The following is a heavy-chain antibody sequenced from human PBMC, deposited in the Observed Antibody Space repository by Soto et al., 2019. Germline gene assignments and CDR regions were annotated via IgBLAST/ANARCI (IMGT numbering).Heavy chain of an antibody. J-gene: IGHJ4*02. D-gene: IGHD1-1*01. CDR2: IYYSGST. CDR3: ARAHMESVPFDY. V-gene: IGHV4-59*08. Sequence: PSETLSLTCTVSGGSISSYYWSWIRQPPGKGLEWIGYIYYSGSTYYNPSLKSRVTISGDTSNNHFSLKLTSVTAADTAVYYCARAHMESVPFDYWGPGILVTVSS. CDR1: GGSISSYY.